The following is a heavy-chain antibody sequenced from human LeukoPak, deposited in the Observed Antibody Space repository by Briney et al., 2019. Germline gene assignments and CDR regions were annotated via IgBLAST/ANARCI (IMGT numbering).Heavy chain of an antibody. J-gene: IGHJ6*03. V-gene: IGHV1-2*02. CDR1: GYTFTSYG. Sequence: GASVKVSCKASGYTFTSYGISWVRQAPGQGLEWMGWINPSSGDTMSAQKFQGRLTMTRGTSIRTAYVELSGLTFDDTAVYYCARAQQSIGSYYYFYMNVWGKGTTVTVSS. D-gene: IGHD6-13*01. CDR2: INPSSGDT. CDR3: ARAQQSIGSYYYFYMNV.